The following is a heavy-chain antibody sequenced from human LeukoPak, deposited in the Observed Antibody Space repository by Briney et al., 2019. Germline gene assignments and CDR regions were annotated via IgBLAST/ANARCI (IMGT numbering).Heavy chain of an antibody. CDR3: ANSHFWSGFY. D-gene: IGHD3-3*01. CDR1: GFTVSGNY. V-gene: IGHV3-53*01. CDR2: IYSGGST. Sequence: GGSLRLSCAASGFTVSGNYMSWVRQPPGKGLEWVSLIYSGGSTFYADSVKGRLTVSRDNSKNTLYLHMNSLRAEDTAVYYCANSHFWSGFYWGQGTLVTVSS. J-gene: IGHJ4*02.